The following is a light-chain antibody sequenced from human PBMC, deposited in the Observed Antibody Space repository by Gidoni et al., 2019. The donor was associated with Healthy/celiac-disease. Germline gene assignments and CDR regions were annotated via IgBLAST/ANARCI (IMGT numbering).Light chain of an antibody. J-gene: IGLJ1*01. Sequence: SYVLTQPPSVSVAPGQTARITCGGNNIGSKSVHWYQQKPGQAPVLVVSDDRERHSGIPERFSGSNSGNTATLTISRVEAGDEADYYCQVWDSSSDHYVFGTGTKVTVL. V-gene: IGLV3-21*02. CDR3: QVWDSSSDHYV. CDR1: NIGSKS. CDR2: DDR.